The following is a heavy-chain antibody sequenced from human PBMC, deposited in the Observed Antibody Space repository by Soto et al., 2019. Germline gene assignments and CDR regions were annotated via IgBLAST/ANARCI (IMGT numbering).Heavy chain of an antibody. CDR1: GDAVSSSSYY. CDR3: AGGTIYYYYGMDV. D-gene: IGHD3-10*01. V-gene: IGHV4-61*01. Sequence: SETLSLTCTVSGDAVSSSSYYWSWIRQPPGKGLEWIGYMYYSGSTNYTPSLKSRVTISVDTSKNQFSLKLSSVTAADTAVYYCAGGTIYYYYGMDVWGQGTTVTVSS. CDR2: MYYSGST. J-gene: IGHJ6*02.